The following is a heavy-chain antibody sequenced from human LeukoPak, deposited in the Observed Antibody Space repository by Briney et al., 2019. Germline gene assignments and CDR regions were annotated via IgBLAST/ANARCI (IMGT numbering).Heavy chain of an antibody. CDR1: GYNFINYW. CDR3: ARTTRPYYYYMDV. Sequence: GESLKISCKGSGYNFINYWIGWARQMPGKGLGWMGIIYPGDSDTRYSPSFQGQVTISVDKSISTAYLQWSSLKASDTATYYCARTTRPYYYYMDVWGQGTTVTIS. CDR2: IYPGDSDT. V-gene: IGHV5-51*01. D-gene: IGHD1-1*01. J-gene: IGHJ6*03.